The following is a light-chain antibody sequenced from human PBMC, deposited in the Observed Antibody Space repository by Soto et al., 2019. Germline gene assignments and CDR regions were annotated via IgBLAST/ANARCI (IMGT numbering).Light chain of an antibody. CDR3: QQANSLTVT. J-gene: IGKJ3*01. V-gene: IGKV1-12*01. Sequence: DIQMTQSPSSVSASVGDRVTITCWASQGISNWLAWYQQKPGKAPSLLIHAASSLQSGVPSRFSGSGYGTDFTLTISSLQPEDFATYFCQQANSLTVTFGPGTKVDIK. CDR2: AAS. CDR1: QGISNW.